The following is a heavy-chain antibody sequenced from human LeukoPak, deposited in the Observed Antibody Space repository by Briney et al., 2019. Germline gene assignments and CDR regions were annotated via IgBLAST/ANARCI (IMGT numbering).Heavy chain of an antibody. Sequence: PSETLSLTCTVSGGSISSSSYYWGWIRQLPGKGLEWIGRIYYSGSTYYNPSLKSRVTISVDTSKNQFALKLSSVTAADTAVYYCARNYDSSGYYLTFDYWGQGTLVTVSS. J-gene: IGHJ4*02. D-gene: IGHD3-22*01. V-gene: IGHV4-39*01. CDR2: IYYSGST. CDR3: ARNYDSSGYYLTFDY. CDR1: GGSISSSSYY.